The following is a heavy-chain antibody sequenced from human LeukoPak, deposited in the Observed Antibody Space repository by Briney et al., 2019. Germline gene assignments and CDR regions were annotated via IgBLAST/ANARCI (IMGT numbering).Heavy chain of an antibody. CDR3: ARVPAAGTGPDY. V-gene: IGHV4-61*01. Sequence: TSDTLSLTCTVSGGSVSSGIYYWTWIRQPPGEGLEGIAYISDSDRPDFHPSPRGRVTITLDPSKNQFSLRLTSVTAADTAVYYFARVPAAGTGPDYWGQGTLVTVSS. CDR1: GGSVSSGIYY. J-gene: IGHJ4*02. CDR2: ISDSDRP. D-gene: IGHD6-13*01.